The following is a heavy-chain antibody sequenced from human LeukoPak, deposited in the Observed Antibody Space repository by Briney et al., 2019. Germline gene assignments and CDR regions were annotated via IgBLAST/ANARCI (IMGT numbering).Heavy chain of an antibody. CDR2: INHSGST. D-gene: IGHD6-19*01. V-gene: IGHV4-34*01. CDR3: ARVPITLAGTKDAKYFQH. J-gene: IGHJ1*01. CDR1: GGSFSGYY. Sequence: PSETLSLTCAVYGGSFSGYYWSWIRQPPGKGLEWIGEINHSGSTNYNPSLKSRVTISVDTSKNQFSLKLSSVTAADTAVYYCARVPITLAGTKDAKYFQHWGQGTLVTVSS.